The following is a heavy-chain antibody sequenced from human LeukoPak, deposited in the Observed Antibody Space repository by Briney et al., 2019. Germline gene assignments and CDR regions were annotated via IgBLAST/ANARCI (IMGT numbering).Heavy chain of an antibody. CDR1: GFTFSSYS. CDR3: AKAITMIVVVTPPGDY. J-gene: IGHJ4*02. CDR2: ISSSSSYI. Sequence: GGSLRLSCAASGFTFSSYSMNWVRQAPGKGLEWVSSISSSSSYIYYADSVKGRFTISRDNSKNTLYLQMNSLRAEDTAVYYCAKAITMIVVVTPPGDYWGQGTLVTVSS. D-gene: IGHD3-22*01. V-gene: IGHV3-21*04.